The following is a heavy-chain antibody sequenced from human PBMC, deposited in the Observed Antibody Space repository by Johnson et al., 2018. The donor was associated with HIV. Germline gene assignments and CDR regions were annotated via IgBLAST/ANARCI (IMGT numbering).Heavy chain of an antibody. J-gene: IGHJ3*02. D-gene: IGHD5-12*01. CDR2: IYSDGST. Sequence: VQLVESGGGLVQPGGSLRLSCVASGFTVSGNYMNWVRQAPGKGLEWVSVIYSDGSTYYADSMQGRFTVSRDNSQNLLYLQLSSLRAEDTAVYYCARDAPNFFTSGVRDDAFDIWGPGTMVTVSP. CDR3: ARDAPNFFTSGVRDDAFDI. V-gene: IGHV3-66*01. CDR1: GFTVSGNY.